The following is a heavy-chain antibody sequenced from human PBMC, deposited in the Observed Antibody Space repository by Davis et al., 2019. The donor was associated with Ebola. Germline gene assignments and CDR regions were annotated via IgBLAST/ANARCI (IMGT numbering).Heavy chain of an antibody. V-gene: IGHV3-7*01. CDR3: ARLDTYDSSGYYHPFAFDI. CDR1: GFTFSSYA. D-gene: IGHD3-22*01. CDR2: IKQDGSEK. Sequence: GGSLRLSCAASGFTFSSYAMSWVRQAPGKGLEWVANIKQDGSEKYYVDSVKGRFTISRDNAKNSLYLQMNSLRAEDTAVYYCARLDTYDSSGYYHPFAFDIWGQGTMVTVSS. J-gene: IGHJ3*02.